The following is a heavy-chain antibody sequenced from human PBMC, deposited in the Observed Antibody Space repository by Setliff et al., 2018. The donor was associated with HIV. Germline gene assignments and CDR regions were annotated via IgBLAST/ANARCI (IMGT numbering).Heavy chain of an antibody. CDR1: ATFTNVD. CDR3: ATDPGYSSTWYSESFQH. CDR2: MNPNSGVP. V-gene: IGHV1-8*01. J-gene: IGHJ1*01. D-gene: IGHD6-13*01. Sequence: ASVKVSCKASATFTNVDIHWLRRATGQGLEWMGWMNPNSGVPGYGQKFQGRLTMTEDTSTDTAYMELSSLRSDDTAMYYCATDPGYSSTWYSESFQHWGQGTVVTVSS.